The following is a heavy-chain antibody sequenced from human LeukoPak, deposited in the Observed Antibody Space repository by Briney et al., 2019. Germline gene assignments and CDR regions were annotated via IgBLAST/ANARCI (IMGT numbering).Heavy chain of an antibody. CDR1: GFTFSDYY. CDR3: VRGVSISSSWYNDI. J-gene: IGHJ3*02. CDR2: ISRGGSTT. D-gene: IGHD6-13*01. Sequence: GGSLRLSCAASGFTFSDYYMSWIRQAPGKGLEWVSYISRGGSTTYYADSVKGRFTISRDNAKNSLYLQMNSLRAEDTAVYYCVRGVSISSSWYNDIWGQGTMVTVSS. V-gene: IGHV3-11*01.